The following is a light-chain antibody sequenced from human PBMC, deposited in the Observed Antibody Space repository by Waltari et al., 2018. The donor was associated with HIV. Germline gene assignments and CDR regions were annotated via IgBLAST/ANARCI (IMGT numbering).Light chain of an antibody. V-gene: IGKV3-11*01. J-gene: IGKJ5*01. CDR3: QWRTKWRPGT. CDR2: DTS. Sequence: EIVFTQSPATLSLSPGERATLPCRASQSVTNSLAWYQQKPGQTPRLLIYDTSNRATGIPARFSGSGSGTDFSLTISSPEPDDFAVYYCQWRTKWRPGTFGQGTRLEIK. CDR1: QSVTNS.